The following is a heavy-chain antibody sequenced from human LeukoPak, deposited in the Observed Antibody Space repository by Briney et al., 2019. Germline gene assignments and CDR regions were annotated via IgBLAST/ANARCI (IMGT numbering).Heavy chain of an antibody. CDR2: IYSGGST. Sequence: GGSLRLSCAASGFNVSTNYMTWVRQAPGKGLEWVSVIYSGGSTYYADSVTGRFTISRDNSKNTLYLQMNSLRPEDTAVYYCAREANSYYYGSGSYFYFDYWGQGTLVTVSS. CDR1: GFNVSTNY. CDR3: AREANSYYYGSGSYFYFDY. V-gene: IGHV3-66*02. D-gene: IGHD3-10*01. J-gene: IGHJ4*02.